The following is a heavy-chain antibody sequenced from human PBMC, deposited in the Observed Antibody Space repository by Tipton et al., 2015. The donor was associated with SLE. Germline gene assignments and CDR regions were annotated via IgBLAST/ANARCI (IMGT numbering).Heavy chain of an antibody. CDR2: IYYSGST. J-gene: IGHJ4*02. CDR1: GGSISSSSYY. CDR3: ARAPTSSSWSYYFDY. V-gene: IGHV4-39*01. D-gene: IGHD6-13*01. Sequence: TLSLTCTVSGGSISSSSYYWGWIRQPPGKGLEWIGSIYYSGSTYYNPSLKSRVTISVDTSKNQFSPTLSSVTAADTAVYYCARAPTSSSWSYYFDYWGQGTLVTVSS.